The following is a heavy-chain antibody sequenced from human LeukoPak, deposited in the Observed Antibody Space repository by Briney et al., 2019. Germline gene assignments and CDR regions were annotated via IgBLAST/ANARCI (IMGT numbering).Heavy chain of an antibody. CDR2: IKSKTDGGTT. CDR3: TTGITMVRGVIHLIDY. V-gene: IGHV3-15*01. J-gene: IGHJ4*02. Sequence: PGGSLRLSCAASGFTFSSYWMTWVRQAPGKGLEWVGRIKSKTDGGTTDYAAPVKGRFTISRDDSKNTLYLQMNSLKTEDTAVYYCTTGITMVRGVIHLIDYWGQGTLVTVSS. CDR1: GFTFSSYW. D-gene: IGHD3-10*01.